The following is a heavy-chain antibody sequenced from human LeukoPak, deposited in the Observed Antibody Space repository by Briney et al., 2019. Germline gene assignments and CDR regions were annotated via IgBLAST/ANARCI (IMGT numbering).Heavy chain of an antibody. CDR2: IKQDGSEK. CDR1: GVIFKDYW. V-gene: IGHV3-7*03. Sequence: GGSLRLSCAASGVIFKDYWMIWVRQAPGKGLEWVANIKQDGSEKYYVDSVKGRFTISRDNAKNSLYLQMNTLRAEDTAVYYGPKDAQPRSRWFDPWAREPWSPSSQ. D-gene: IGHD3-16*01. J-gene: IGHJ5*02. CDR3: PKDAQPRSRWFDP.